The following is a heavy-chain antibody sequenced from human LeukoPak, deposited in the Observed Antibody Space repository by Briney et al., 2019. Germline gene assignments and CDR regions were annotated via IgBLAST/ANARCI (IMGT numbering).Heavy chain of an antibody. CDR2: INSDGSST. D-gene: IGHD3-10*01. J-gene: IGHJ4*02. CDR1: GFTFSSYR. V-gene: IGHV3-74*01. Sequence: GGSLRLSCAASGFTFSSYRMHWVRQAPGKGLVWVSRINSDGSSTNYADSVKGRFTISRDNAKNTLYLQMNSLRAEDTAVYYCARGRVYYYGSGSSYYFDYWGQGTLVTVSS. CDR3: ARGRVYYYGSGSSYYFDY.